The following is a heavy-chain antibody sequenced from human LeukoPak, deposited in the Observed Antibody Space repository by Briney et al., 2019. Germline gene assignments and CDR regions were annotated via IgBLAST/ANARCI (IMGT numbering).Heavy chain of an antibody. J-gene: IGHJ4*02. CDR3: AAHYGDYLPFDY. V-gene: IGHV4-61*02. CDR1: GGSISSGSYY. D-gene: IGHD4-17*01. CDR2: IYTSGST. Sequence: SETLSLTCTVSGGSISSGSYYWSWIRQPAGKGLEWIGRIYTSGSTNYNPSLKSRVTISVDTSKNQFSLKLSSVTAADTAVYYCAAHYGDYLPFDYWGQGTLVTVSS.